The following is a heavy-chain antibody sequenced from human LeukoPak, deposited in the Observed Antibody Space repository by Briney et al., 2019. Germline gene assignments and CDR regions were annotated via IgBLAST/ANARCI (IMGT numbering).Heavy chain of an antibody. Sequence: SETLSLTCVVSGGSVSGYYWGWIRQPPGRGLEWIGYVYYSGSTNYNPSFKSRITISVDTSRNQFSLQLSSVTAADTAVYYCARIHRYCNGGACYVLDNWGQGTLVAVSS. D-gene: IGHD2-8*02. J-gene: IGHJ4*02. V-gene: IGHV4-59*02. CDR2: VYYSGST. CDR3: ARIHRYCNGGACYVLDN. CDR1: GGSVSGYY.